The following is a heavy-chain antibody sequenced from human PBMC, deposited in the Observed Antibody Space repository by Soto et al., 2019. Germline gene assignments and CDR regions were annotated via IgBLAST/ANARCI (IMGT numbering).Heavy chain of an antibody. CDR2: INHSGST. CDR3: ARGRQVLRYFDWAKPYGMDV. Sequence: QVQLQQWGAGLLKPSETLSLTCAVYGGSFSGYYWSWIRQPPGKGLEWIGEINHSGSTNYNPSLKSRVTISVDTSKNQFSLKLSSVTAADTAVYYCARGRQVLRYFDWAKPYGMDVWGQGTTVTVSS. V-gene: IGHV4-34*01. CDR1: GGSFSGYY. J-gene: IGHJ6*02. D-gene: IGHD3-9*01.